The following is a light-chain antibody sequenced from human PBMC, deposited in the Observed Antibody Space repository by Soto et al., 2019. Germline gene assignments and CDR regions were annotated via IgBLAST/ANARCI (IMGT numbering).Light chain of an antibody. CDR1: SSNIGNNY. CDR3: GTWDNSLSAV. CDR2: DNN. V-gene: IGLV1-51*01. Sequence: QSVLTQPPSVSAAPGQKVTISCSGSSSNIGNNYVSWYQQLPGTAPKLLIYDNNVRPSGIPDRFSGSKSGTSATLDIIGLQTGDEADYYCGTWDNSLSAVFGGGTKLTVL. J-gene: IGLJ2*01.